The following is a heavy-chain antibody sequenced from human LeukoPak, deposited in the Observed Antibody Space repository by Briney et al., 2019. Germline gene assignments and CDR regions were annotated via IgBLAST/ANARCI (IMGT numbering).Heavy chain of an antibody. CDR1: GFTFTSYT. CDR3: VRDQFYAFDV. Sequence: GGSLRLSCAASGFTFTSYTMNWVRQAPGKGLEWISYIRTSGGVVSYTDSVRGRFTIPTDSAKNSLYLQMNSLRDDDTAVYYCVRDQFYAFDVWGQGTMVTVSS. J-gene: IGHJ3*01. CDR2: IRTSGGVV. V-gene: IGHV3-48*02.